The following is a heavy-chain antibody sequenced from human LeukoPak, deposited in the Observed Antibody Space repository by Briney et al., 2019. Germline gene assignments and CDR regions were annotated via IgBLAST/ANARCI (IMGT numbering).Heavy chain of an antibody. D-gene: IGHD2-15*01. CDR1: GFSFSSYA. Sequence: GGSLRLSCATSGFSFSSYAMSWIRQAPGKGLEWVSAMSSSDDGRYYAASVRGRFTISRDTSRSTLYLQMNSLRAEDAAVYYCAKAPVTSCRGAFCYPFDYWGQGTLVTVSS. J-gene: IGHJ4*02. CDR2: MSSSDDGR. V-gene: IGHV3-23*01. CDR3: AKAPVTSCRGAFCYPFDY.